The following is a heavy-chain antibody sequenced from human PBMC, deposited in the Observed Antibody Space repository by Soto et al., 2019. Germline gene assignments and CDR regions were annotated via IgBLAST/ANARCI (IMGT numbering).Heavy chain of an antibody. Sequence: GGSLRLSCAASGFTFRNYWLHWVRQAPGKGLVWVSRINRDGSSTSYADSVKGRVTISRDTAKNTLYLQMNSLRAEDTAVYYCAREIVTTGEYYFDSWGQGTLVTVSS. D-gene: IGHD1-1*01. CDR1: GFTFRNYW. CDR3: AREIVTTGEYYFDS. J-gene: IGHJ4*02. CDR2: INRDGSST. V-gene: IGHV3-74*01.